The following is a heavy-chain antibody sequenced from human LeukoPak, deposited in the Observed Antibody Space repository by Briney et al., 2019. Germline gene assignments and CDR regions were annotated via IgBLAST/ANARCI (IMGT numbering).Heavy chain of an antibody. V-gene: IGHV4-59*05. CDR3: ARSSGWFDP. J-gene: IGHJ5*02. Sequence: PSETLSLTCSVSGGSISSYYWSWIRQPPGKGLEWIGSIYYSGSTNYNPSLKSRVTISVDTSKNQFSLKLYSVTAADTAVYYCARSSGWFDPWGQGTLVTVSS. CDR2: IYYSGST. CDR1: GGSISSYY.